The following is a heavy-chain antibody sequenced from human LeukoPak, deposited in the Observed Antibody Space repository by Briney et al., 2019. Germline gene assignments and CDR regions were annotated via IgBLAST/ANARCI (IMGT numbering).Heavy chain of an antibody. V-gene: IGHV4-39*01. CDR2: IYYSGST. Sequence: PSETLSLTCTVPGGSISSSNYYWGWIRQPPGKGLEWIGYIYYSGSTYYDPSLKSRVTISVDTSKNQFSLKLSSVTAADTAVYYCVRDYYDNSGFRHDDYWGQGTLVTVSS. CDR3: VRDYYDNSGFRHDDY. D-gene: IGHD3-22*01. J-gene: IGHJ4*02. CDR1: GGSISSSNYY.